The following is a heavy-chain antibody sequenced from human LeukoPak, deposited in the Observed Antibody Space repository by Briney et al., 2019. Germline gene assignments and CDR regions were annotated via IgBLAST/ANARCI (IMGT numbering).Heavy chain of an antibody. CDR2: IYTSGST. CDR1: GGSISSYY. CDR3: AEDGIYYYCSGNYYNPYYFYH. J-gene: IGHJ4*02. Sequence: PSETLSLTCTVSGGSISSYYWSWIRQPAGKGLEWIGRIYTSGSTNYNPSLKSRVTMSVDTSKNQFSLKLSSVTAADTAVYYCAEDGIYYYCSGNYYNPYYFYHWGQGTLVTVSS. V-gene: IGHV4-4*07. D-gene: IGHD3-10*01.